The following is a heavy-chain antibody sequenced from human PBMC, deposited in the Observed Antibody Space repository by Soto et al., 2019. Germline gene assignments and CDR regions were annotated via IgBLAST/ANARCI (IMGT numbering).Heavy chain of an antibody. J-gene: IGHJ6*02. V-gene: IGHV5-10-1*01. CDR3: ARQRIASDGNYYYDGMDV. CDR2: IDPSDSYT. D-gene: IGHD6-13*01. CDR1: GYSFTSYW. Sequence: GDSLQISCKGSGYSFTSYWISWLRQMPGKGLEWMGRIDPSDSYTNYSPSFQGHVTISADKSISTAYLQWSSLKASDTAMYYCARQRIASDGNYYYDGMDVSGQGTTVPGSS.